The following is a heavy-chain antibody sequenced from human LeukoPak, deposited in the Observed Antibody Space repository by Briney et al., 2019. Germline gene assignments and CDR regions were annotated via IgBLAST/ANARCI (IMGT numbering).Heavy chain of an antibody. Sequence: PSETLSLTCAVYGGSFSGYYWSWIRQPPGKGLEWIGEINHSGSTNYNPSLKSRVTISVDTSKNQFSLKLSSVTAADTAVYYCARRQDWFDPWGQGTLVTVSS. V-gene: IGHV4-34*01. J-gene: IGHJ5*02. CDR2: INHSGST. CDR3: ARRQDWFDP. CDR1: GGSFSGYY.